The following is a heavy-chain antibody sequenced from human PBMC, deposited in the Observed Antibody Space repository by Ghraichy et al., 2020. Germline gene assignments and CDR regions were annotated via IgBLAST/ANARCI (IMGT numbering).Heavy chain of an antibody. J-gene: IGHJ4*02. V-gene: IGHV3-23*01. CDR3: AKGRSKNGPYDY. D-gene: IGHD1-1*01. Sequence: GGSPSLFGAASGFTFSSYAMSWVRQAPGKGLEWVSAISGSGGSTYYADSVKGRFTISRDNSKNTLYLQMNSLRAEDTAVYYCAKGRSKNGPYDYWGQGTLVTVSS. CDR2: ISGSGGST. CDR1: GFTFSSYA.